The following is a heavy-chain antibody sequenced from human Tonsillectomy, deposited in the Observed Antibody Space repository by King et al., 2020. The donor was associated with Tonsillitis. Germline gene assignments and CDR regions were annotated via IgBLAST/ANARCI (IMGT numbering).Heavy chain of an antibody. CDR1: GGTFTSYA. CDR3: ARGVPDIAVSRPPDWFDP. J-gene: IGHJ5*02. Sequence: VQLVESGAEMKKPGSSVTVSCTASGGTFTSYAVTWVRQAPGQGLEWLGGIIPIFDSTNYAQQFQDRITITADESTTTVYLDLSSLTYEDTAIYYCARGVPDIAVSRPPDWFDPWGQGTLVIVSA. CDR2: IIPIFDST. V-gene: IGHV1-69*01. D-gene: IGHD2-15*01.